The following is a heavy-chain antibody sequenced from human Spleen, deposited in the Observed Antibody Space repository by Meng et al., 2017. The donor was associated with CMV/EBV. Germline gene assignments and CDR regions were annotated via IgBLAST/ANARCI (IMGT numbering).Heavy chain of an antibody. CDR2: INSDGSST. J-gene: IGHJ4*02. D-gene: IGHD3-3*01. Sequence: GESLKISCAASGFTFSSYWMHWVRQAPGKGLVWVSRINSDGSSTSYADSVKGRFTISRDNSKDRVFLQMTSLRADDTAVYYCAKNKRLTIFGLVPLDYWGQGTLVTVSS. CDR1: GFTFSSYW. CDR3: AKNKRLTIFGLVPLDY. V-gene: IGHV3-74*01.